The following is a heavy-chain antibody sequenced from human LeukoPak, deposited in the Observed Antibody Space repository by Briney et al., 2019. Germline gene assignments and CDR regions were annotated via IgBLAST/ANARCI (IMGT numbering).Heavy chain of an antibody. V-gene: IGHV3-23*01. CDR1: GFTFSSHA. CDR2: ISGSGGDT. D-gene: IGHD6-19*01. CDR3: AKTTTGYSSGRYPGWPVDY. Sequence: GGSLRLSCAASGFTFSSHAVSWVRQAPGKGLEWVSAISGSGGDTYYADSVKGRFTTSSDNSKNMVYLQMNSLSTEDTALYYCAKTTTGYSSGRYPGWPVDYWGRGTLVTVSS. J-gene: IGHJ4*02.